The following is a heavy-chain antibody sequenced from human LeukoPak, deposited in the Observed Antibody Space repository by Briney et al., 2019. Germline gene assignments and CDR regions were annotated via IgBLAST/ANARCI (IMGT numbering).Heavy chain of an antibody. V-gene: IGHV7-4-1*02. Sequence: ASVKVSCKASGYTFTSYAMNWVRQAPGQGLEWMGWINTNTGNPTYAQGFTGRFVFSLDTSVSTAYLQISSLKAEDTAVYYCARTPYYCDSSGYYYVDYWGQGTLVTVSS. CDR2: INTNTGNP. J-gene: IGHJ4*02. CDR3: ARTPYYCDSSGYYYVDY. D-gene: IGHD3-22*01. CDR1: GYTFTSYA.